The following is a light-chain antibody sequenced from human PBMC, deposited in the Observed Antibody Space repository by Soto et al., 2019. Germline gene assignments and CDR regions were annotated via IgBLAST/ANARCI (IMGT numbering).Light chain of an antibody. J-gene: IGKJ1*01. CDR1: QGISNS. Sequence: DIQMTQSPSSLSASIGDRVTISCRASQGISNSLAWYQQKAGEVPKLLIYAASTSHSGVPSRFRGSGSGTDFTLTISGLQPEDVATYYCQNYKSAPRTFGQGTKVEIK. CDR3: QNYKSAPRT. CDR2: AAS. V-gene: IGKV1-27*01.